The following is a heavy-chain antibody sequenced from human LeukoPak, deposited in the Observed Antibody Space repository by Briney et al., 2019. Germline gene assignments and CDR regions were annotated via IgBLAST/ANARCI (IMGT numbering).Heavy chain of an antibody. D-gene: IGHD6-13*01. Sequence: GESLKISCKGSGYSSTSYWIGWVRQMPGKGLEWMGIIYPGDSDTRYSPSFQGQVTISADKSISTAYLQWSSLKASDTAMYYCARTIAAAGHENWFDPWGQGTLVTVSS. CDR2: IYPGDSDT. CDR1: GYSSTSYW. CDR3: ARTIAAAGHENWFDP. J-gene: IGHJ5*02. V-gene: IGHV5-51*01.